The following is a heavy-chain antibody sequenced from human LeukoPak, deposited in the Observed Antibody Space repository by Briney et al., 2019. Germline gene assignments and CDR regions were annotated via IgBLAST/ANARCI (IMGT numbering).Heavy chain of an antibody. J-gene: IGHJ5*02. Sequence: HPGGSLRLSCAASGFTFSNYAMSWVRQAPGKGLEWVSVIYSGGSTYYADSVKGRFTISRDNSKNTLYLQMNSLRAEDTAVYYCARDKARVIGYYDSSGYYEAWGQGTLVTVSS. D-gene: IGHD3-22*01. CDR2: IYSGGST. CDR1: GFTFSNYA. V-gene: IGHV3-53*01. CDR3: ARDKARVIGYYDSSGYYEA.